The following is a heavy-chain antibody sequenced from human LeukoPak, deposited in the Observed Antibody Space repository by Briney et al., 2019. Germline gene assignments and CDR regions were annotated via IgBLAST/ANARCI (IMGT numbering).Heavy chain of an antibody. Sequence: GGSLRLSCAASGFTFSSYWMSWVRQAPGKGLEWVANIKQDGSEKYYVDSVKGRFTISRDNAKNSLYLQMNSLRAEDTAVYYCATSGGGSPYYFDYWGQGTPVTVSS. J-gene: IGHJ4*02. CDR1: GFTFSSYW. V-gene: IGHV3-7*01. CDR2: IKQDGSEK. D-gene: IGHD2-15*01. CDR3: ATSGGGSPYYFDY.